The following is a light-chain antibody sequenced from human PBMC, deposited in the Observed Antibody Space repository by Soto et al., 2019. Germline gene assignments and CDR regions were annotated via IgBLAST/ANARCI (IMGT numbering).Light chain of an antibody. CDR3: AAWDDSLNVHVV. Sequence: QSVLTQPASVSGSPGQSITISCSGSSSNIGSNTVNWYQQLPGTAPKLLIYSNNQRPSGVPDRFSGSKSGTSASLAISGLQSEDEADYYCAAWDDSLNVHVVFGGGTQLTVL. CDR1: SSNIGSNT. CDR2: SNN. V-gene: IGLV1-44*01. J-gene: IGLJ2*01.